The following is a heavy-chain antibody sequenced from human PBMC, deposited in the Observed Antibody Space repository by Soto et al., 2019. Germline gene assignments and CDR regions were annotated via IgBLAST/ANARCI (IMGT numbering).Heavy chain of an antibody. CDR2: ISGSGGST. CDR3: AKVGAIAAAGLQVDPEYYFDY. D-gene: IGHD6-13*01. CDR1: GFTFSSYA. Sequence: GGSLRLSCAASGFTFSSYAMSWVRQAPGKGLEWVSAISGSGGSTYYADSGKGRFTISIDNAKNTLYLQMNSLRAEDTAVYYCAKVGAIAAAGLQVDPEYYFDYWGQGTLVTVSS. V-gene: IGHV3-23*01. J-gene: IGHJ4*02.